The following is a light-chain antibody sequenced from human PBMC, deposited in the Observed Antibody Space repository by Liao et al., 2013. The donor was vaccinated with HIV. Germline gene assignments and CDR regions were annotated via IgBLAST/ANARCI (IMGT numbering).Light chain of an antibody. CDR3: QAWDSTSYWV. V-gene: IGLV3-1*01. CDR2: QDT. J-gene: IGLJ3*02. Sequence: SYELTQPPSVSVSPGQTATITCSGDKLGDKYASWYQKRPGQSPILVIYQDTKRPSGISDRFSGSNSGNTATLTISGTQPMDEADYYCQAWDSTSYWVFGGGTTLTVL. CDR1: KLGDKY.